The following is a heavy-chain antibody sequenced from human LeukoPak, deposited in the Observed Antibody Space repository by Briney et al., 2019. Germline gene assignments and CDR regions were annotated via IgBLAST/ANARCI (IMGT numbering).Heavy chain of an antibody. J-gene: IGHJ6*03. CDR1: GGSISSYY. CDR3: ARDYDFWSGSHYYYYMDV. Sequence: PSETLSLTCTVSGGSISSYYWSWIRQPAGKGLELIGRIYTSGSTNYNPSLKSRVTMSVDTSKNQLSLKLSSVTAADTAVYYCARDYDFWSGSHYYYYMDVWGKGTTVTVSS. V-gene: IGHV4-4*07. D-gene: IGHD3-3*01. CDR2: IYTSGST.